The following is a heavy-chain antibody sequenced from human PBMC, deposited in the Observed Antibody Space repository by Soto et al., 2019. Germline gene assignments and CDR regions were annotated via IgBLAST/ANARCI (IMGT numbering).Heavy chain of an antibody. CDR1: GYTFTSYA. J-gene: IGHJ4*02. D-gene: IGHD3-16*01. CDR3: ARVQGAYYDYVWGSHTAFDY. Sequence: ASVKVSCKASGYTFTSYAMHWVRQAPGQRLEWMGWINAGNGNTKYSQKFQGRVTITRDTSASTAYMELSSLRSEDTAVYYCARVQGAYYDYVWGSHTAFDYWGQGTLVTVS. V-gene: IGHV1-3*01. CDR2: INAGNGNT.